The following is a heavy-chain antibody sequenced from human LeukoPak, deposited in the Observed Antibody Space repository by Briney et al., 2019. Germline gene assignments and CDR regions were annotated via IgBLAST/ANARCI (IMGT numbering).Heavy chain of an antibody. J-gene: IGHJ3*02. V-gene: IGHV3-21*01. CDR1: GFTFRSYS. D-gene: IGHD3-16*01. CDR3: ARGDYVWETYPLNAFDI. CDR2: ISSSSSFI. Sequence: KSGGSLRLSCVASGFTFRSYSMNWVRQAPGKGLEWVSSISSSSSFIYYADSVKGRFTISRDNAKNSLYLQMNSLRAEDTAVYYCARGDYVWETYPLNAFDIWGQGTMVTVSS.